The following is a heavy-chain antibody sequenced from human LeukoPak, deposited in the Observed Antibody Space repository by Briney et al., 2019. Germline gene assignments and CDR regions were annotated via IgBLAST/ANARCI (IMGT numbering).Heavy chain of an antibody. D-gene: IGHD2-21*01. CDR2: FYHSGTT. CDR3: ARVILRGRFDP. CDR1: GYSISSGYY. V-gene: IGHV4-38-2*02. J-gene: IGHJ5*02. Sequence: SETLSLTCTVSGYSISSGYYWGWIRQPPGKGLEWIGSFYHSGTTYYNPSLRSRVTISVDTSKDQFSLKLSSVTAGDTAVYYCARVILRGRFDPWGQGTLVTVSS.